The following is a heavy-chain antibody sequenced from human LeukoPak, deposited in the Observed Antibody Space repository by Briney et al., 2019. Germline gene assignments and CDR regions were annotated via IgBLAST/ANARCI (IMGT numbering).Heavy chain of an antibody. Sequence: GGSLRLSCAASGFTFSSYSMNWVRQAPGKGLEWVSAISGSGGSTYYADSVKGRFTISRDNSKNTLYLQMNSLRAEDTAVYYCAKERIGFLGFPSHRAFDYWGQGTLVTVSS. D-gene: IGHD3-3*01. J-gene: IGHJ4*02. CDR2: ISGSGGST. CDR1: GFTFSSYS. V-gene: IGHV3-23*01. CDR3: AKERIGFLGFPSHRAFDY.